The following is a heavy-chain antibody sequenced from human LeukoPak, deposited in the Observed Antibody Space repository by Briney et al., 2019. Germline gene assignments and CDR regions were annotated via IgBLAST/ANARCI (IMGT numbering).Heavy chain of an antibody. CDR2: IKQDGSEK. D-gene: IGHD2-2*03. CDR3: ARDLDIVVVPASWFYP. CDR1: GFTFSSYW. Sequence: PGGSLRLSCAASGFTFSSYWMSWVRQAPGKGLEWVANIKQDGSEKYYVDSVKGRFTISRDNAKNSLSLQMNSLRAEDTAVYYCARDLDIVVVPASWFYPWGQGTLVTVSS. J-gene: IGHJ5*02. V-gene: IGHV3-7*01.